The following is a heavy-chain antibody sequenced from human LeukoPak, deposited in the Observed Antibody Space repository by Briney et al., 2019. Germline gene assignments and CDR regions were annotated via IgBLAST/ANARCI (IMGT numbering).Heavy chain of an antibody. Sequence: SETLSLTCSVSGASLTIYYWNWIRQPAGKGLEWIGRYASGTTTHNPSLKSQFTMSIDTSKNQVSLKLTAVTAADTAVYYCATGDHSFDNWGQGTLVTVTP. J-gene: IGHJ4*02. CDR1: GASLTIYY. V-gene: IGHV4-4*07. D-gene: IGHD7-27*01. CDR2: YASGTT. CDR3: ATGDHSFDN.